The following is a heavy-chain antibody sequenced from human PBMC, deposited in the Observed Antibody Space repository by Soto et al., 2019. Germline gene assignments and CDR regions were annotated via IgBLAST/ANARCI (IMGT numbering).Heavy chain of an antibody. D-gene: IGHD5-12*01. J-gene: IGHJ4*02. CDR3: ASGYDYGFDY. Sequence: SETLSLTCAVYGGSFSGYYWSWIRQPPGKGLEWIGEINHSGSTNYNPSLKSRVTISVDTSKNQFSLKLSSVTAADTAVYYCASGYDYGFDYWGQGTLVTVSS. CDR2: INHSGST. V-gene: IGHV4-34*01. CDR1: GGSFSGYY.